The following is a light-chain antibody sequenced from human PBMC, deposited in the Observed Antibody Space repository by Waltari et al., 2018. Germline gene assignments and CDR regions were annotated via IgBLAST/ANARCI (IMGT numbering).Light chain of an antibody. CDR2: WAS. J-gene: IGKJ2*01. CDR1: QSVLYNTDNKNY. Sequence: DIVMTQSLDSLPVSLGERATLNCKSSQSVLYNTDNKNYLAWYQQKPGQSPKLLIYWASTRESGVPDRFSGSGSGTDFTLTISGLQADDAAIYFCQQYYDIPITFGQGTRLEIK. CDR3: QQYYDIPIT. V-gene: IGKV4-1*01.